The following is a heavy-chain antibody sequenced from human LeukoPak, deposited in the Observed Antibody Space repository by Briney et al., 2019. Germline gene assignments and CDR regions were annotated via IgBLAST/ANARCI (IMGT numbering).Heavy chain of an antibody. D-gene: IGHD6-13*01. Sequence: GGSLRLSCAASGFTFSSYWMHWVRQAPGKGLVWVSRINSDGSSTSYADSVKGRFTISRDNAKNTPYLQMNSLRAEDTAVYYCASGIAASQPAYNWGQGTLVTVSS. V-gene: IGHV3-74*01. J-gene: IGHJ4*02. CDR2: INSDGSST. CDR1: GFTFSSYW. CDR3: ASGIAASQPAYN.